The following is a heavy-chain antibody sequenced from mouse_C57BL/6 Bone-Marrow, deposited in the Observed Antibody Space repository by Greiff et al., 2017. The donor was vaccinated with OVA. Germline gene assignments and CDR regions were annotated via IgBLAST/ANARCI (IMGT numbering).Heavy chain of an antibody. CDR1: GYTFTSYW. CDR2: IYPGSGST. J-gene: IGHJ2*01. D-gene: IGHD1-1*01. Sequence: QVHVKQPGAELVKPGASVKMSCKASGYTFTSYWITWVKQRPGQGLEWIGDIYPGSGSTNYNEKFKSKATLTVDTSSSTAFLQLSSLTSEDSAVYYGARGILPYYFDYWGQGTTLTVSS. V-gene: IGHV1-55*01. CDR3: ARGILPYYFDY.